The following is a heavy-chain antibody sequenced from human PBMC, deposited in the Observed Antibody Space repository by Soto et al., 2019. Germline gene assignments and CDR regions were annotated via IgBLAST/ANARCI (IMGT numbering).Heavy chain of an antibody. D-gene: IGHD3-22*01. CDR1: GGTFNNNA. Sequence: QVQLVQSGAEVKKPGSSVKVSCKASGGTFNNNAISWVRQAPGQGLEWMGGIIPILGTANYAQKFRGRVTITADESTSTGYMDLSSLRSEDTAVYYCAWHYDSSDYYGGGMDVWGQGTTVTVSS. J-gene: IGHJ6*02. CDR3: AWHYDSSDYYGGGMDV. CDR2: IIPILGTA. V-gene: IGHV1-69*01.